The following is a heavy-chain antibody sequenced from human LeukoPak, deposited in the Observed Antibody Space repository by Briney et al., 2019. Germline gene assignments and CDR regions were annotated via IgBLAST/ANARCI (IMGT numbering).Heavy chain of an antibody. V-gene: IGHV1-69*13. D-gene: IGHD3-16*01. J-gene: IGHJ5*02. CDR1: GGTFSSYS. Sequence: ASVTVSCKASGGTFSSYSISWVRQAPGQGLEWMGGIIPIVGTANYAQKFQGRVTITAGESTRKAYMELSSLRTEDTAVYYCARGAYDYVWGGINWFDPWGQGTLVTVSS. CDR3: ARGAYDYVWGGINWFDP. CDR2: IIPIVGTA.